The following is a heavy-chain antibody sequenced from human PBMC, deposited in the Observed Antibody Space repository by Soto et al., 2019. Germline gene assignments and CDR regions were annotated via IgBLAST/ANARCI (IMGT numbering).Heavy chain of an antibody. V-gene: IGHV3-53*02. CDR3: ARGMDFYDFWSGRDFYYYGMDV. Sequence: EVQLVETGGGLVQPGGSLRLSCAASGFTVSRNYMSWVRQAPGKGLEWVSFIYSGGNTYYADSVKGRFTIARDNPKNTLYLQMNSLRAEDTAVYYCARGMDFYDFWSGRDFYYYGMDVWGQGTTVTVSS. D-gene: IGHD3-3*01. CDR1: GFTVSRNY. J-gene: IGHJ6*02. CDR2: IYSGGNT.